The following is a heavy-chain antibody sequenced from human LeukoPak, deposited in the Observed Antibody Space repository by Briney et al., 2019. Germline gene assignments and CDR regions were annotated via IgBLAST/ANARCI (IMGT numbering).Heavy chain of an antibody. J-gene: IGHJ5*02. CDR3: ARRSDYDILTGYSNSRFDP. D-gene: IGHD3-9*01. Sequence: SETLSLTCAVYGESFSGYYWSWIRQPPGKGLEWIGEINHSGSTNNNPTLKSRVTISVDTSKNQFSLKLSPVTAADTAVYYCARRSDYDILTGYSNSRFDPWGQGTLVTVSS. CDR2: INHSGST. CDR1: GESFSGYY. V-gene: IGHV4-34*01.